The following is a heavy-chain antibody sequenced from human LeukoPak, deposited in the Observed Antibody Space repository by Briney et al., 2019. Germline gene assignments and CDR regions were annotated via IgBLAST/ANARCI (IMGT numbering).Heavy chain of an antibody. CDR3: ASRSSIWSGYQDTLYYFDS. D-gene: IGHD3-3*01. J-gene: IGHJ4*02. V-gene: IGHV4-39*07. CDR2: VYYIGVT. CDR1: GGSISSSVYY. Sequence: TSETLSLTCTVSGGSISSSVYYWGWIRQPPGKGLEWIGSVYYIGVTVYNPSLKSRVTISVDTSKNQFSLKLSSVTAADTAVYYCASRSSIWSGYQDTLYYFDSWGQGTLVTVSS.